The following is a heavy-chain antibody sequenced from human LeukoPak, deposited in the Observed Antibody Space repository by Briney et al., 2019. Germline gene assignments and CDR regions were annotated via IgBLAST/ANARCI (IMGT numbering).Heavy chain of an antibody. V-gene: IGHV4-4*07. Sequence: SETLSLTCNVSGGSLSSYYWSWIRQPAGKGLEWIGRIYSTGSTNYNPSLKSRVTMSIDTSRNQFSLKLSSVTAADTAVYYCARGSSGYYYGWGQGTLVTVSS. CDR3: ARGSSGYYYG. J-gene: IGHJ4*02. CDR2: IYSTGST. D-gene: IGHD3-22*01. CDR1: GGSLSSYY.